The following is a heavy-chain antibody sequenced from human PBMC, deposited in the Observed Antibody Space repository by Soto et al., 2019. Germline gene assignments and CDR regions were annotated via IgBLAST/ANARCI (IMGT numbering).Heavy chain of an antibody. CDR2: ISSNGGST. V-gene: IGHV3-64D*08. D-gene: IGHD3-9*01. CDR1: GFTFSSYA. J-gene: IGHJ4*02. Sequence: GGSLRLSCSASGFTFSSYAMHWVRQAPGKGLEYVSAISSNGGSTYYADSVKGRFTISRDNSKNTLYLQMSSLRAEDTAVYYCVKVPSSPYYDILTGYYVVGEDYWGQGTLVTVSS. CDR3: VKVPSSPYYDILTGYYVVGEDY.